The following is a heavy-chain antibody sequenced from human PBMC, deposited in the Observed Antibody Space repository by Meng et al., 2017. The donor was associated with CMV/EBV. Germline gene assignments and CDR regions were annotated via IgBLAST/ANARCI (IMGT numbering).Heavy chain of an antibody. J-gene: IGHJ4*02. Sequence: GGSLRLSCKGSGYSFTSYWISWVRQMPGKGLEWMGRIDPSDSYTNYSPSFQGHVTISADKSNSTAYLQWSSLKASDTAMYYCAISGIAARVSPIDYWGQGTLVTVSS. D-gene: IGHD6-6*01. CDR1: GYSFTSYW. CDR2: IDPSDSYT. CDR3: AISGIAARVSPIDY. V-gene: IGHV5-10-1*01.